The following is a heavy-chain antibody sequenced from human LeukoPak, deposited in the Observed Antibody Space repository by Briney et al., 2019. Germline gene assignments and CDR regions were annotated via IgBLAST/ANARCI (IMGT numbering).Heavy chain of an antibody. J-gene: IGHJ6*02. Sequence: PGGSLRLSCVVSGITLNNYGMSWVRQAPGKGLEWVSGISERGGSTNYADSVKGRFTISRDNSKNTLYLQMNSLRAEDTAVYYCAKGYCSSTSCYYYYYYGMDVWGQGTTVTVSS. V-gene: IGHV3-23*01. CDR1: GITLNNYG. CDR3: AKGYCSSTSCYYYYYYGMDV. D-gene: IGHD2-2*01. CDR2: ISERGGST.